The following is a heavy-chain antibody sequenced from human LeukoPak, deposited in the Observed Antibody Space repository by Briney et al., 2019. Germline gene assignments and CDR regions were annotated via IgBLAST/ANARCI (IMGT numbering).Heavy chain of an antibody. CDR2: IYHSGST. J-gene: IGHJ4*02. Sequence: SQTLSLTCTVSGGSISSGGYYWSWIRQPPGKGLEWIGYIYHSGSTYYNPSLKSRVTISVDRSKNQFSLKLSSVTAADTAVYYCARSDSEYYFDYWGQGTLVTVSS. D-gene: IGHD1-14*01. V-gene: IGHV4-30-2*01. CDR1: GGSISSGGYY. CDR3: ARSDSEYYFDY.